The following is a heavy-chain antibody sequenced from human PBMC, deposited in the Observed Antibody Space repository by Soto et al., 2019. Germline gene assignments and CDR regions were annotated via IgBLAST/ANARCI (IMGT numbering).Heavy chain of an antibody. CDR1: GGSISSGGYY. V-gene: IGHV4-31*03. J-gene: IGHJ6*03. Sequence: PSETLSLTCTVSGGSISSGGYYWSWIRQHPGKGLEWIGYIYYSGSTYYNPSLKSRVTISVDTSKNQFSLKLSSVTAADTAVYYCARGRDYDFWSGYYSYYYYMDVWGKGTTVTVSS. CDR3: ARGRDYDFWSGYYSYYYYMDV. D-gene: IGHD3-3*01. CDR2: IYYSGST.